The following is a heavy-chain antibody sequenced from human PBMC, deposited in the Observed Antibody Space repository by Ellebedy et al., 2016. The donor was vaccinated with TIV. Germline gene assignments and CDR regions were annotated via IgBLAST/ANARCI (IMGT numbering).Heavy chain of an antibody. CDR1: GYTFTSYY. Sequence: ASVKVSXXASGYTFTSYYMHWVRQAPGQGLEWMGIINPSGGSTSYAQKFQGRVTMTRDTSTSTVYMELSSLRSEDTAVYYCASGGYDSSGYYGWFDPWGQGTLVTVSA. CDR3: ASGGYDSSGYYGWFDP. J-gene: IGHJ5*02. D-gene: IGHD3-22*01. CDR2: INPSGGST. V-gene: IGHV1-46*03.